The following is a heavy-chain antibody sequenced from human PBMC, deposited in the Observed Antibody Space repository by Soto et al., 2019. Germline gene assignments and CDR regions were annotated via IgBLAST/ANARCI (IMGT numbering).Heavy chain of an antibody. CDR2: ISAYNGNT. Sequence: ASVKVSCKASGYTFTSYGISWVRPAPGQGLEWMGWISAYNGNTNYAQKLQGRVTMTTDTSMSTAYMELRSLRSDDTAVYYCARDFWVATGLQYCVDYWVQGTMVTVSS. CDR1: GYTFTSYG. D-gene: IGHD5-12*01. V-gene: IGHV1-18*04. J-gene: IGHJ4*02. CDR3: ARDFWVATGLQYCVDY.